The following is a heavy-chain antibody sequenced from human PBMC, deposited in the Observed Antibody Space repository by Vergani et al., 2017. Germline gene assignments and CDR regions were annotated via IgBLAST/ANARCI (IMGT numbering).Heavy chain of an antibody. CDR1: GGTFSSYA. D-gene: IGHD6-13*01. V-gene: IGHV1-69*12. CDR2: IIPIFVTA. Sequence: QVQLVQSAAEVKKPGSSVKVSCKASGGTFSSYAISWVRQAPGQGLEWMGGIIPIFVTANYAQKFQGRVTITADESTSTAYMELSSLRSENTAVYYCAGVTYSSSWYSTAGYFDYWGQRTLIAVSS. J-gene: IGHJ4*02. CDR3: AGVTYSSSWYSTAGYFDY.